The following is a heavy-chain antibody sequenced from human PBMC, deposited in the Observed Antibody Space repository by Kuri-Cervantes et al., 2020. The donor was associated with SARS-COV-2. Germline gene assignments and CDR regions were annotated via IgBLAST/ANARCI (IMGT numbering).Heavy chain of an antibody. D-gene: IGHD3-3*01. J-gene: IGHJ6*02. V-gene: IGHV3-48*02. CDR1: GFTLSNYN. CDR3: AREASDTSFGVVMGGMDV. CDR2: ISTSSSTI. Sequence: GGSLRLSCAASGFTLSNYNMNWVRQAPGKGLEWVPYISTSSSTIYYVDSVEGRFTISRDNAKNTLFLQMNSLRDEDTAVYYCAREASDTSFGVVMGGMDVWGQGTTVTVSS.